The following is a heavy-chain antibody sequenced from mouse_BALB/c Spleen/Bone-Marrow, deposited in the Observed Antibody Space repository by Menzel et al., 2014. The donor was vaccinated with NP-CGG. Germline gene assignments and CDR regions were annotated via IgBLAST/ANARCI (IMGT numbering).Heavy chain of an antibody. V-gene: IGHV5-6-3*01. D-gene: IGHD1-2*01. CDR1: GFTFSSYG. CDR2: INSNGGRT. J-gene: IGHJ4*01. CDR3: ARDSLLRSLYAMDY. Sequence: EVMLVESGGGLVQPGGSLKLSCAASGFTFSSYGMSWVRQTPDKRLELVATINSNGGRTYYPDSVKGRFIISRDNAKNTLYLQMSSLKSEDTAMYYCARDSLLRSLYAMDYWGQGTSVTVSS.